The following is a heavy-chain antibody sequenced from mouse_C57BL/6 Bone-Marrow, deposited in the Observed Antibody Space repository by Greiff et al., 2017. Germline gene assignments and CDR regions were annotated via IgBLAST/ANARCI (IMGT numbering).Heavy chain of an antibody. CDR2: ISNLAYSI. CDR3: ARGEDYYGSSPFAY. J-gene: IGHJ3*01. CDR1: GFTFSDYG. D-gene: IGHD1-1*01. Sequence: EVKLEESGGGLVQPGGSLKLSCAASGFTFSDYGMAWVRQAPRKGPEWVAFISNLAYSIYYADTVTGRFTISRENAKNTLYLEMSSLRSEDTAMYYCARGEDYYGSSPFAYWGQGTLVTVSA. V-gene: IGHV5-15*04.